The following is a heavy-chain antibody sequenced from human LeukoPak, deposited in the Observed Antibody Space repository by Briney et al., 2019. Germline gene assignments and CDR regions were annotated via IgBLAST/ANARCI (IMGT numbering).Heavy chain of an antibody. D-gene: IGHD4-17*01. J-gene: IGHJ5*02. CDR2: INPSGGST. CDR3: ARVHDYGDYYANWFDP. CDR1: GYTFTSYH. Sequence: ASVKVSCKASGYTFTSYHMHWVRQAPGQGLEWMGIINPSGGSTSYAQKFQGRVTMTRDTSTSTVYMELSSLRSEDTAVYYCARVHDYGDYYANWFDPWGQGTLVTVSS. V-gene: IGHV1-46*01.